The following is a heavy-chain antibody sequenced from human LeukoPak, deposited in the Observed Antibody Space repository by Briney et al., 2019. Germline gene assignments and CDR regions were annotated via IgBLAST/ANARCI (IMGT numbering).Heavy chain of an antibody. V-gene: IGHV3-33*01. J-gene: IGHJ4*02. CDR2: IWYDGSNK. D-gene: IGHD3-22*01. CDR3: AMGYDSSGYFPF. Sequence: PGGSLRPSCAASGFTFSSYGMHWVRQAPGKGLEWVAVIWYDGSNKYYADSVKGRFTISRDNPKNTLYLQMNSLRAEDTAVYYCAMGYDSSGYFPFWGQGTLVTVSS. CDR1: GFTFSSYG.